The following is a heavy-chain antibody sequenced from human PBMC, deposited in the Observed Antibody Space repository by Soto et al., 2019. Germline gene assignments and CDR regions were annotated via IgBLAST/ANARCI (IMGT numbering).Heavy chain of an antibody. CDR3: ASRGHCSNGQCHPFDY. CDR2: ISMSGSYK. V-gene: IGHV3-11*06. D-gene: IGHD2-8*01. Sequence: GGSLRLSCVGSDFSLSGFYMSWVRQAPGKGLEWLSFISMSGSYKTYAASVEGRFTISRDNVKNILYLQMDSLRVEDTAVYYCASRGHCSNGQCHPFDYWGQGTQVTVS. CDR1: DFSLSGFY. J-gene: IGHJ4*02.